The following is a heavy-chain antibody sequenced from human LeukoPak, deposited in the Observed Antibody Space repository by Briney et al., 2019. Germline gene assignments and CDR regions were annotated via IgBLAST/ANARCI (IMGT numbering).Heavy chain of an antibody. D-gene: IGHD3-10*01. CDR1: GGSINSSAYF. V-gene: IGHV4-39*01. CDR3: ARLTRRGSGSRSYYSY. J-gene: IGHJ4*02. CDR2: VFYNGTT. Sequence: SETLSLTCTVSGGSINSSAYFWGWIRQPPGKGLEWIASVFYNGTTYYDPSLKSRVTISVDTSKNQFSLNSTSVTAADTAMYYCARLTRRGSGSRSYYSYWGQGTLVTVSS.